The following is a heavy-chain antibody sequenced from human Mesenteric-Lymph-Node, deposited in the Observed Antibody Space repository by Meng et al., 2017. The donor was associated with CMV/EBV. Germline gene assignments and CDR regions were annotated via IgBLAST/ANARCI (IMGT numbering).Heavy chain of an antibody. V-gene: IGHV3-48*04. CDR1: GFSFSGYS. Sequence: GGSLRLSCAASGFSFSGYSMNWVRQAPGKGLEWVSYISISSTIIYYADSVKGRFTISGDNAKNSLYLEMNSLRADDTAVYYCARARSINWFDPWGQGTLVTVSS. CDR2: ISISSTII. J-gene: IGHJ5*02. CDR3: ARARSINWFDP.